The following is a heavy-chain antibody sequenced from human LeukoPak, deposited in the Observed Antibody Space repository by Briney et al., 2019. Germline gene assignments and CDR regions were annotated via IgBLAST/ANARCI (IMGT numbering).Heavy chain of an antibody. J-gene: IGHJ4*02. CDR3: ARGHYDILTGYSPFGD. V-gene: IGHV4-59*08. CDR1: GGSISSYY. CDR2: IYYSGST. D-gene: IGHD3-9*01. Sequence: PSETLSLTCTVSGGSISSYYWSWIRQPPGKGLEWIGYIYYSGSTNYNPSLKSRVTISVDTSKNQFSLKLSSVTAADTAVYYCARGHYDILTGYSPFGDWGQGTLVTVSS.